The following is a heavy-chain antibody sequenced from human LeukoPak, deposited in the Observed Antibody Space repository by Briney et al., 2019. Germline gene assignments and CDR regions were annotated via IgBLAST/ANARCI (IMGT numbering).Heavy chain of an antibody. Sequence: SVKVSCKASGGTFSSYAISWVRQAPGQGLEWMGRIIPICGTANYAQKFQGRVTIPTAESPSTAYMELSSLRSEDTAVYYCARLGIAYYYDSSGINDAFDIWGQGTMVTVSS. CDR2: IIPICGTA. V-gene: IGHV1-69*05. D-gene: IGHD3-22*01. CDR3: ARLGIAYYYDSSGINDAFDI. CDR1: GGTFSSYA. J-gene: IGHJ3*02.